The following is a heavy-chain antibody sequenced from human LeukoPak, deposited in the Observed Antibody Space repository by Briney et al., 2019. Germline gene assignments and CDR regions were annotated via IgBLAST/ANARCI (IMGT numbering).Heavy chain of an antibody. J-gene: IGHJ4*02. CDR3: AKDRSTGWYGGFDY. CDR1: GFTFSNYG. CDR2: ISYDGTNK. V-gene: IGHV3-30*18. Sequence: GGSLRLSCTASGFTFSNYGMHWVRQAPGKGLEWVAFISYDGTNKHYADSVKGRFSISRDTSDYTLYLQMNSLRADDTAAYYCAKDRSTGWYGGFDYWGQGTLVTVSS. D-gene: IGHD6-19*01.